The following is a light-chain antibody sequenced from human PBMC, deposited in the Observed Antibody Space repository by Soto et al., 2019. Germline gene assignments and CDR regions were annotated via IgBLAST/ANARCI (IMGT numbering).Light chain of an antibody. Sequence: DIQMTQSPSALSAAVGDRVTITCRASQDISNRLGWFQQRPGKAPKLLIYAASSLQSGVPSRFSGSGSGTDFTLTISSLQPEDFATYYCQQSYSTPRTFGQGTKVDIK. CDR3: QQSYSTPRT. J-gene: IGKJ1*01. CDR2: AAS. CDR1: QDISNR. V-gene: IGKV1-39*01.